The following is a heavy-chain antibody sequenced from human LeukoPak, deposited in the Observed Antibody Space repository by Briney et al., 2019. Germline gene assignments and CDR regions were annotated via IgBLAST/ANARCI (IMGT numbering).Heavy chain of an antibody. J-gene: IGHJ4*02. D-gene: IGHD3-16*01. Sequence: GRSLRLSCAASGFTFSSYGMHWVRQAPGKGLEWVAVIWYDGSKKNYADSVKGRFTISRDSSKSTLYLQMDSLRAEDTAVYYCVRDPGTQTFYFDSWGQGTLVTVSS. CDR3: VRDPGTQTFYFDS. V-gene: IGHV3-33*08. CDR2: IWYDGSKK. CDR1: GFTFSSYG.